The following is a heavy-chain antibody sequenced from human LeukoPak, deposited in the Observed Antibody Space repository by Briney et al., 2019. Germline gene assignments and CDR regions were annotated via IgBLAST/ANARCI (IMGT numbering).Heavy chain of an antibody. Sequence: AASVKVSCKASGYTFTVYYMHWVRQAPGQGLEWMGWINPNSGGTNYAQKFQGRVTMTRDTSISTAYMELSRLRSDDTAVYYCARESSYYGSGSYHAYWGQGTLVTVSS. V-gene: IGHV1-2*02. CDR2: INPNSGGT. CDR3: ARESSYYGSGSYHAY. CDR1: GYTFTVYY. D-gene: IGHD3-10*01. J-gene: IGHJ4*02.